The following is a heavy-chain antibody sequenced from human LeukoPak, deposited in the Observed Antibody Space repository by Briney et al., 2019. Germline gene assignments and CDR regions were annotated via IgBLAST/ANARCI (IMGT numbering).Heavy chain of an antibody. CDR1: GYTFTSYG. CDR2: IIPIFGTA. J-gene: IGHJ4*02. Sequence: ASVKVSCKASGYTFTSYGISWVRQAPGQGLEWMGRIIPIFGTANYAQKFQGRVTITTDESTSTAYMELSSLRSEDTAVYYCARGRFLEWLFLDYWGQGTLVTVSS. V-gene: IGHV1-69*05. CDR3: ARGRFLEWLFLDY. D-gene: IGHD3-3*01.